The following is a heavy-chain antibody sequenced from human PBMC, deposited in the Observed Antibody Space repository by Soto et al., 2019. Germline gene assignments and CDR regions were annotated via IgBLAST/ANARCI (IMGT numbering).Heavy chain of an antibody. CDR3: ATGEYYYDSSGYYYC. Sequence: PGGSLRLSCAASGFTFSSYWMHWVRQAPGKGLEWVSSISSSSSYIYYADSVKGRFTISRDNAKNSLYLQMNSLRAEDTAVYYCATGEYYYDSSGYYYCWGQGTLVTVSS. J-gene: IGHJ4*02. D-gene: IGHD3-22*01. CDR2: ISSSSSYI. CDR1: GFTFSSYW. V-gene: IGHV3-21*01.